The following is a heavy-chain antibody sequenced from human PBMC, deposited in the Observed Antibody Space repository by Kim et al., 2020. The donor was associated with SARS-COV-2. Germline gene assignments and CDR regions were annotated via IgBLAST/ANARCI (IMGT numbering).Heavy chain of an antibody. J-gene: IGHJ4*02. CDR1: GGSISSSSYY. D-gene: IGHD3-22*01. CDR3: ARQMGITMIVVVISTHFDY. V-gene: IGHV4-39*01. CDR2: IYYSGST. Sequence: SETLSLTCTVSGGSISSSSYYWGWIRQPPGKGLEWIGSIYYSGSTYYNPSLKSRVTISVDTSKNQFSLKLSSVTAADTAVYYCARQMGITMIVVVISTHFDYWGQGTLVTVSS.